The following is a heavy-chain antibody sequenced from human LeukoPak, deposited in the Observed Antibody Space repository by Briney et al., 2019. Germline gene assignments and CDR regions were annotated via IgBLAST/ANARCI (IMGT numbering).Heavy chain of an antibody. D-gene: IGHD4-23*01. J-gene: IGHJ3*02. Sequence: GGSLRLSCATSGFTFSDYYMSWIRQAPGKGLEWVSYISSSGSTIYYADSVKGRFTISRDNAKNSLYLQMNSLRAEDTAVYYCARDAVTDYGGKLDDAFDIWGQGTMVTVSS. V-gene: IGHV3-11*04. CDR2: ISSSGSTI. CDR1: GFTFSDYY. CDR3: ARDAVTDYGGKLDDAFDI.